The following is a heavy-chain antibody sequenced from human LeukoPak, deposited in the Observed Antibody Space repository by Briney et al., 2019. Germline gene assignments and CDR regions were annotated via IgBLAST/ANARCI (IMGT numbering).Heavy chain of an antibody. CDR1: GFTFSSYA. CDR2: ISYDGSNK. V-gene: IGHV3-30*04. J-gene: IGHJ4*02. D-gene: IGHD4-17*01. CDR3: ARDTRNTVTTAPAFHY. Sequence: PGGSLRLSCAASGFTFSSYAMHWVRQAPGEGLEWVAVISYDGSNKYYADSVKGRFTISRDNSKNTLYLQMNSLRAEDTAVYYCARDTRNTVTTAPAFHYWGQGTLVTVSS.